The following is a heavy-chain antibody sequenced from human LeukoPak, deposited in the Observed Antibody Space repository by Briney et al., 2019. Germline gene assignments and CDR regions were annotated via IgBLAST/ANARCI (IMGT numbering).Heavy chain of an antibody. CDR1: GYSFTSYW. CDR3: ARGGRDSYYDSSGPHYYFDY. Sequence: GASLNISCQVSGYSFTSYWIGWVRQMPGKGLEWMGIIYPGDSDTRYSPSFQGQVTISADKSISTAYLQWSSLKASDTAMYYCARGGRDSYYDSSGPHYYFDYWGQGTLVTVSS. CDR2: IYPGDSDT. J-gene: IGHJ4*02. D-gene: IGHD3-22*01. V-gene: IGHV5-51*01.